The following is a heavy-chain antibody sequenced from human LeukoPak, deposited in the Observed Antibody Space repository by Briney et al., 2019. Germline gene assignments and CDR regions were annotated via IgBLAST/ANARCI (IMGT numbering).Heavy chain of an antibody. CDR3: ARDITMVRGAYDY. CDR1: GGSISSGGYY. Sequence: SETLSLTCTVSGGSISSGGYYWSWIRQHPGKGLEWIGYIYCSGSTYYNPSLKSRVTISVDTSKNQFSLKLSSVTAADTAVYYCARDITMVRGAYDYWGQGTLVTVSS. V-gene: IGHV4-31*03. J-gene: IGHJ4*02. D-gene: IGHD3-10*01. CDR2: IYCSGST.